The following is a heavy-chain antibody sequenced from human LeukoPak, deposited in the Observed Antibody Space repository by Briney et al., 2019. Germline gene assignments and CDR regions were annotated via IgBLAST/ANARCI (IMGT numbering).Heavy chain of an antibody. D-gene: IGHD1-26*01. V-gene: IGHV3-23*01. J-gene: IGHJ4*02. CDR3: ARAKRWELQAVYFDY. CDR2: ISGSGGST. CDR1: GFTFSSYA. Sequence: PGGSLRLSCAASGFTFSSYAMSWVRQAPGKGLEWVSAISGSGGSTYYADSVKGRFTISRDNSKNTLYLQMNSLRAEDTAVYYCARAKRWELQAVYFDYWGQGTLVTVSS.